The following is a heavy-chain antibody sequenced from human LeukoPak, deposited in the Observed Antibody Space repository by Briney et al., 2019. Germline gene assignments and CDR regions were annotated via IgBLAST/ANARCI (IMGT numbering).Heavy chain of an antibody. D-gene: IGHD3-22*01. Sequence: PGGSLRLSCAASEFSVVSNYMTWVRPAPGKGREWGSLIYSGGTTYYPHSLKCRFTISRDNAENSLYLQMKSLRAEDTAVYYCVREDYYDSSGTYYWGQGTLVTVSS. J-gene: IGHJ4*02. CDR1: EFSVVSNY. CDR3: VREDYYDSSGTYY. V-gene: IGHV3-66*01. CDR2: IYSGGTT.